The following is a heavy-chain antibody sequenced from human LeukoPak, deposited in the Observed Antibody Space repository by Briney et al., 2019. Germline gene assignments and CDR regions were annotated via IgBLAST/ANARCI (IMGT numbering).Heavy chain of an antibody. J-gene: IGHJ4*02. D-gene: IGHD3-9*01. Sequence: ASVKVSCKASGYTFTSYAMHWVRQAPGQRLEWMGWINAGNGNTKYSQKFQGRVTITRDTSASTAYMELSSLRSEDTAVYYCARDVSRYFDWLPAGPFDYWGQGTLVTVSS. CDR3: ARDVSRYFDWLPAGPFDY. CDR1: GYTFTSYA. CDR2: INAGNGNT. V-gene: IGHV1-3*01.